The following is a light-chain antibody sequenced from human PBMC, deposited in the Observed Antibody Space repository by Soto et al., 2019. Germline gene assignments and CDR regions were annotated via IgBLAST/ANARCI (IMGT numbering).Light chain of an antibody. CDR3: SAWDDSLNGHV. J-gene: IGLJ1*01. V-gene: IGLV1-44*01. CDR1: SSNIGSNT. CDR2: SNS. Sequence: QSVLTQPPSASGTPGQRVTISCSGSSSNIGSNTVNWYQQLPGTAPKLLIYSNSQRPSGVPDRFSGSKSGTSASLAIRGLQSEDEADYYCSAWDDSLNGHVFGTGTKLTVL.